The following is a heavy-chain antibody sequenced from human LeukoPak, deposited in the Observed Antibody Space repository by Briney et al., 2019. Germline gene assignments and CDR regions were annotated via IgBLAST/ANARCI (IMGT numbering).Heavy chain of an antibody. CDR1: GYTFTSYG. V-gene: IGHV1-18*01. J-gene: IGHJ4*02. Sequence: EASVKVSCKASGYTFTSYGISWVRQAPGQGLEWMGWISAYNGNTNYAQKLQGRVTMTTDTSTSTAYMELRSLRSDDTAVYYCASGYSSSWYGTRFDYWGQGTLVTVSS. CDR3: ASGYSSSWYGTRFDY. CDR2: ISAYNGNT. D-gene: IGHD6-13*01.